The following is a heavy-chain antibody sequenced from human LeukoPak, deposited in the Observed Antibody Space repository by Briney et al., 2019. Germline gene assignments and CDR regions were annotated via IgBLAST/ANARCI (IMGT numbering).Heavy chain of an antibody. V-gene: IGHV3-23*01. J-gene: IGHJ4*02. Sequence: PGGSLRLSCAASGFTLRSYAMSWVRQAPGKGLEWVSAISGSGGSTYYADSVKGRFTISRDSSKNTLYLQMNSLRAEDTAVYYCAKDAPNFIRPYYSDYWGQGTLVTVSS. CDR3: AKDAPNFIRPYYSDY. D-gene: IGHD1-1*01. CDR1: GFTLRSYA. CDR2: ISGSGGST.